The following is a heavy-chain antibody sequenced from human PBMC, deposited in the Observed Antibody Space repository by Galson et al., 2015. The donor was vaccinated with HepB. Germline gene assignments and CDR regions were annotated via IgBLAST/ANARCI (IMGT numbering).Heavy chain of an antibody. Sequence: SVKVSCKASGGTFSSYAISWVRQAPGQGLEWMGGIIPIFGTANYAQKFQGRVTITADESTSTAYMELSSLRSEDTAVYYCAREGIAAAGTGDYWGQGTLVTVSS. V-gene: IGHV1-69*13. CDR3: AREGIAAAGTGDY. J-gene: IGHJ4*02. CDR2: IIPIFGTA. D-gene: IGHD6-13*01. CDR1: GGTFSSYA.